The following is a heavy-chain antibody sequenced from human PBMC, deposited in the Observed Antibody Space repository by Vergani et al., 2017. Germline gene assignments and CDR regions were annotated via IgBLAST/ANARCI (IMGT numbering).Heavy chain of an antibody. CDR2: IYYSGST. Sequence: QVQLQESGPGLVKPSETLSLTCTVSGGSISSYYWSWSRQPPGKGLEWIGYIYYSGSTNYNPSLKSRVTISVDTSKNQFSLKLSSVTAADTAVYYCARTYDLVTFDYWGQGTLVTVSS. J-gene: IGHJ4*02. D-gene: IGHD3-3*01. CDR1: GGSISSYY. V-gene: IGHV4-59*01. CDR3: ARTYDLVTFDY.